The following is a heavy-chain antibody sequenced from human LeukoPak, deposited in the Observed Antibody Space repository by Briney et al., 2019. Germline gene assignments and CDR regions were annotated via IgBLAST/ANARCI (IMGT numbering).Heavy chain of an antibody. CDR3: ARHLWQQLDDAFDI. Sequence: SETLSLTCAVSGGSISSYYWSWIRQPPGKGLEWIGYIYYSGTTNYNPSLKSRVTIAVDTSKNQFSLKLSSVTAADTAVYYCARHLWQQLDDAFDIWGQGTMVTVSS. V-gene: IGHV4-59*08. D-gene: IGHD6-13*01. J-gene: IGHJ3*02. CDR2: IYYSGTT. CDR1: GGSISSYY.